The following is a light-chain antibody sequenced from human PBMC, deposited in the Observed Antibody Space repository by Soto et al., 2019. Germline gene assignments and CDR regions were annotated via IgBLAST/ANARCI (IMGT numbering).Light chain of an antibody. Sequence: DIQLTQSPSFLSASVGDRVTITCRASQGINNFLAWHQQKPGKAPKLLIYVASTLQSGVPSRFSGSGSGTEFTLTISSLQPEDFATYYCQQDISYPLTFGGGTKVEIK. J-gene: IGKJ4*01. CDR2: VAS. CDR1: QGINNF. CDR3: QQDISYPLT. V-gene: IGKV1-9*01.